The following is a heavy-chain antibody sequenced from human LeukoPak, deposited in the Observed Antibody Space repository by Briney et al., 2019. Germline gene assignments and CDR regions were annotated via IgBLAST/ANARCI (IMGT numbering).Heavy chain of an antibody. CDR1: GYTFTSYY. D-gene: IGHD6-13*01. V-gene: IGHV1-46*01. Sequence: ASVKVSCEASGYTFTSYYMHWVRQAPGQGLEWMGIINPSGGSTSYAQKFQGRVTMTEDTSTDTAYMELSSLRSEDTAVYYCATLYGIAAAGTNAFDIWGQGTMVTVSS. CDR2: INPSGGST. CDR3: ATLYGIAAAGTNAFDI. J-gene: IGHJ3*02.